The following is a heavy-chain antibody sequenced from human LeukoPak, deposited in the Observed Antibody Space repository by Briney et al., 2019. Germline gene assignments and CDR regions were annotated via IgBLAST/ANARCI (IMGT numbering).Heavy chain of an antibody. Sequence: GESLRLSCAASGFTFSSFAMSWVRQAPGKGLEWFSAISASATNTYYAESVKGRFTISRDNSKNTLYLQMNSLRAEDTAVYYCAKDRNAAGYNFWSGYYFGPIFGYWGQGTLVTVSS. CDR3: AKDRNAAGYNFWSGYYFGPIFGY. CDR1: GFTFSSFA. J-gene: IGHJ4*02. CDR2: ISASATNT. D-gene: IGHD3-3*01. V-gene: IGHV3-23*01.